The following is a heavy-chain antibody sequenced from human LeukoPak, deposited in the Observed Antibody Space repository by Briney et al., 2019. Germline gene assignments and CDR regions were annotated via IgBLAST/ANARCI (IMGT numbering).Heavy chain of an antibody. CDR3: ARAAGYSSGWYTNYYYYYMDV. CDR2: INHSGST. V-gene: IGHV4-39*07. D-gene: IGHD6-19*01. Sequence: SETLSLTCTVSGGSISSSSYYWGWIRQPPGKGLEWIGEINHSGSTNYNPSLKSRVTISVDTSKNQFSLKLSSVTAADTAVYYCARAAGYSSGWYTNYYYYYMDVWGKGTTVTVSS. CDR1: GGSISSSSYY. J-gene: IGHJ6*03.